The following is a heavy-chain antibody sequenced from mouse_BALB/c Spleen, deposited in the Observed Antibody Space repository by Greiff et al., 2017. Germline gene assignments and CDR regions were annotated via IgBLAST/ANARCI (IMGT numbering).Heavy chain of an antibody. J-gene: IGHJ3*01. CDR2: ISSGSSTI. Sequence: EVKLVESGGGLVQPVGSRKLSCAASGFTFSSFGMHWVRQAPEKGLEWVAYISSGSSTIYYADTVKGRFTISRDNPKNTLFLQMTSLRSEDTAMYYCARGYGNYEGFAYWGQGTLVTVSA. D-gene: IGHD2-10*02. V-gene: IGHV5-17*02. CDR3: ARGYGNYEGFAY. CDR1: GFTFSSFG.